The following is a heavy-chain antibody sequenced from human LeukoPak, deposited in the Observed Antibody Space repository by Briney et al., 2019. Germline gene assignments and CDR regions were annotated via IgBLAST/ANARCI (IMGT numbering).Heavy chain of an antibody. Sequence: NPSETLSLTCAVYGGSFSGYYWSWIRQPPGKGLEWIGYIYHSGSTYYNPSLKSRVTISVDTSKNQFSLKLSSVTAADTAVYYCARGPYYYGSGRLDRSFDYWGQGTLVTVSS. V-gene: IGHV4-34*01. CDR3: ARGPYYYGSGRLDRSFDY. CDR2: IYHSGST. D-gene: IGHD3-10*01. CDR1: GGSFSGYY. J-gene: IGHJ4*02.